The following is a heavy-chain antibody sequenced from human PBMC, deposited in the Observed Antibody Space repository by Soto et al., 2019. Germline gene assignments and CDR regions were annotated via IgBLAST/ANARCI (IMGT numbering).Heavy chain of an antibody. J-gene: IGHJ5*02. V-gene: IGHV1-69*01. D-gene: IGHD6-13*01. CDR3: ARAAIHGSSWYFWFDP. CDR2: IIPMFGTT. Sequence: QVQLVQSGSEVKMPGSSVKVSCKTSGGTFSRHAINWVRQAPGQGLEWMGGIIPMFGTTNYAQKVKGRVTISADESTSTACMELSSLRSEDAAVYYCARAAIHGSSWYFWFDPCGQGTLVTVSS. CDR1: GGTFSRHA.